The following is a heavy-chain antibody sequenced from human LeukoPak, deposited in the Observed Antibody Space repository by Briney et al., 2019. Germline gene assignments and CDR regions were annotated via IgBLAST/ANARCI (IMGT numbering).Heavy chain of an antibody. CDR1: GASISSYF. Sequence: TSETLSLTCTDSGASISSYFWRWIRQPPGKGLEWIGYIYDSGSTNYNPSLKSRVTISVDTSKNHFSLKLSSVTAADTAVYYCARQMYLGGMDVWGQGTTVTVSS. J-gene: IGHJ6*02. CDR2: IYDSGST. CDR3: ARQMYLGGMDV. V-gene: IGHV4-59*08. D-gene: IGHD2-8*01.